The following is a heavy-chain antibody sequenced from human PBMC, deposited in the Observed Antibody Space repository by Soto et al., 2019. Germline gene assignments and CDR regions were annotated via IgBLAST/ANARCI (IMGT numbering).Heavy chain of an antibody. V-gene: IGHV4-59*05. CDR3: ARLRYNWNEGWFDP. Sequence: SETLSLTCTVSGDSISSHYWNLILQPPGKGLEWIGSIYYSGSTYYNPSLKSRVTISVDTSKNQFSLKLSSVTAADTAVYYCARLRYNWNEGWFDPWGQGTLVTVSS. J-gene: IGHJ5*02. D-gene: IGHD1-1*01. CDR1: GDSISSHY. CDR2: IYYSGST.